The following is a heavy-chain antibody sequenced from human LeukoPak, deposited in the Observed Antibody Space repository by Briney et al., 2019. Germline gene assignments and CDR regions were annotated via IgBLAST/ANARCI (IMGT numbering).Heavy chain of an antibody. Sequence: SQTLSLTCTVSGGSISSGSYYWSWIRQPAGKGLEWIGRIYTSGSTNYNPSLKSRVTISVDTSKNQFSLKLSSVTAADTAVYYCARDRASVDYYYMDVWGKGTTVTVSS. CDR1: GGSISSGSYY. J-gene: IGHJ6*03. V-gene: IGHV4-61*02. D-gene: IGHD3-10*01. CDR2: IYTSGST. CDR3: ARDRASVDYYYMDV.